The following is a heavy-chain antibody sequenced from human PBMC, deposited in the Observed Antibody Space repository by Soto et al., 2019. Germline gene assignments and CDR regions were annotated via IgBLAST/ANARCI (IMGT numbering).Heavy chain of an antibody. V-gene: IGHV1-18*01. J-gene: IGHJ4*02. CDR3: TRGGQLFAGDYFAY. Sequence: QVQLVQSGAEVKKPGASVKVSCKASGYTFTSYGISWVRQAPGQGLEWMGWISNYNGATNYAHKLQGRVTMTTDTYPSTRYMELTSTISAETAVDDCTRGGQLFAGDYFAYWGQGPLVTVS. D-gene: IGHD3-10*02. CDR1: GYTFTSYG. CDR2: ISNYNGAT.